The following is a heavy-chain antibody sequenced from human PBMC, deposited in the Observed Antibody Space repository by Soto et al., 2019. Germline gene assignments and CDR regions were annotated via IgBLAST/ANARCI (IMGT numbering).Heavy chain of an antibody. Sequence: GGSLRLSCAASGFTFISSSMNWVLQAPWKELEWVSSISSTSDYIDYADSVKGRFTISRDNAKNSLYLQMDSLRAEDTAVYYCAKDWDYYDSSGYYGHWGQGTLVTVSS. CDR3: AKDWDYYDSSGYYGH. D-gene: IGHD3-22*01. CDR2: ISSTSDYI. CDR1: GFTFISSS. V-gene: IGHV3-21*01. J-gene: IGHJ4*02.